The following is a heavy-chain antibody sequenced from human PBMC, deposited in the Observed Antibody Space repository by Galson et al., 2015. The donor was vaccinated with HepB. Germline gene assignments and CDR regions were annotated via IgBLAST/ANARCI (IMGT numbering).Heavy chain of an antibody. CDR1: GYTFTSYY. D-gene: IGHD3-10*01. CDR2: INPSGGST. Sequence: SVKVSCKASGYTFTSYYMHWVRQAPGQGLEWMGIINPSGGSTSYAQKFQGRVTMTEDTSTDTAYMELSSLRSEDTAVYYCATGRHYYGSGSYRYYFDYWGQGTLVTVSS. V-gene: IGHV1-46*01. CDR3: ATGRHYYGSGSYRYYFDY. J-gene: IGHJ4*02.